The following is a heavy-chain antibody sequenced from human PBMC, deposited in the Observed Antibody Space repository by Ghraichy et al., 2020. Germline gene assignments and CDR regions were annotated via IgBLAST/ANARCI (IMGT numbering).Heavy chain of an antibody. CDR2: IHHSGNT. CDR3: ARVQEDATYYYGSGIFAVDL. J-gene: IGHJ5*02. D-gene: IGHD3-10*01. CDR1: GGSISSSNW. Sequence: SETLSLTCAVSGGSISSSNWWSWVRQPPGKGLEWIGEIHHSGNTNYSPSLKSRVTISVDKSKNQFSLKVSSATAADTAVYYCARVQEDATYYYGSGIFAVDLWGQGTQVTVSS. V-gene: IGHV4-4*02.